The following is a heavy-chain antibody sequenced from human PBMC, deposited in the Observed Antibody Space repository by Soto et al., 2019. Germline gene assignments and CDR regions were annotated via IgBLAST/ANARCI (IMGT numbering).Heavy chain of an antibody. D-gene: IGHD5-18*01. Sequence: PGGYLRLSCAASGFTFSSYGMYWVRQAPGKGLEWVAAISYDGSNNYHADSVKGRFTISRDNSKNTLYLQLNSLRTEDTAVYYCAKDIVKYTYGACDYWGQGVLVTVSS. J-gene: IGHJ4*02. CDR3: AKDIVKYTYGACDY. V-gene: IGHV3-30*18. CDR2: ISYDGSNN. CDR1: GFTFSSYG.